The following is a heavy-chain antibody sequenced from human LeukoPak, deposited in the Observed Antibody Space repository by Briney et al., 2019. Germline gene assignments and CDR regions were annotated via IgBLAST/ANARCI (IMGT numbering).Heavy chain of an antibody. CDR2: VNHSGRA. V-gene: IGHV4-34*01. CDR3: ARHLTGERAFDI. Sequence: PSETLSLTCAVYGGSFNGYYWSWIRQPPGKGLEWIGEVNHSGRANCNPSLKSRATITADTSKNQFSLKVTSVTAADTATYYCARHLTGERAFDIWGQGTLVTDSS. J-gene: IGHJ3*02. CDR1: GGSFNGYY. D-gene: IGHD7-27*01.